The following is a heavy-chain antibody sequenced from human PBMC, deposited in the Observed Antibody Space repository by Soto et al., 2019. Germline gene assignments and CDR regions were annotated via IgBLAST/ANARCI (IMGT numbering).Heavy chain of an antibody. V-gene: IGHV3-7*05. CDR1: GFTFSSSW. J-gene: IGHJ4*02. CDR2: IEQDGTGK. Sequence: EVQLVESGGGLVQPGGSLRLSCAASGFTFSSSWMAWVRQAPGKGLEWVAVIEQDGTGKYYVDSVKGRFTVSRDNAKNSLYLQRTSLTVADAGVYYWAAGRGWAWGQGTLVTVSS. D-gene: IGHD1-26*01. CDR3: AAGRGWA.